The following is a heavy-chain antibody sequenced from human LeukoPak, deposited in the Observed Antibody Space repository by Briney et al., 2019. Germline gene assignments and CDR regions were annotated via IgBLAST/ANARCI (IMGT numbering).Heavy chain of an antibody. CDR3: AKGYDWSLGSHNWFDP. CDR1: GFTFSSYA. V-gene: IGHV3-23*01. CDR2: ISGAGDSR. D-gene: IGHD3-9*01. J-gene: IGHJ5*02. Sequence: GGSLRLSCAASGFTFSSYAMNWVRQAPGKGLEWVSAISGAGDSRHYANSVKGRFTISRDNSKNTLYLQMSGLRFEDTAVYYCAKGYDWSLGSHNWFDPWGQGTLVTVSS.